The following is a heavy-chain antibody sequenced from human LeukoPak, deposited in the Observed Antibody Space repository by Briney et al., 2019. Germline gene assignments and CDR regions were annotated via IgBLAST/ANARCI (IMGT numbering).Heavy chain of an antibody. CDR2: IKQDGSEK. J-gene: IGHJ4*02. Sequence: GGSLRLSCAASGFTFSSYWMSWVRQAPGKGLEWVANIKQDGSEKYYVDSVKGRFTISRDNAKNSLYLQMNSLRAEDTAVYYCACGKDTYYDFWSGYYTGYYFDYWGQGTLVTVSS. CDR1: GFTFSSYW. D-gene: IGHD3-3*01. CDR3: ACGKDTYYDFWSGYYTGYYFDY. V-gene: IGHV3-7*01.